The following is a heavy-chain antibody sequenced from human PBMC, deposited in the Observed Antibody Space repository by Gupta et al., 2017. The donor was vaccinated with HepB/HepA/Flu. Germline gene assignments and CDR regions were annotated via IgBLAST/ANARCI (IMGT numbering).Heavy chain of an antibody. Sequence: QVQLVQSGAEVKKPGSSVKVSCKASGGTFSSYAISWVRQDPGQGLEWMGRIIPILGIANYAQKFQVRVTITADKPTSTAYMELSSLRSEDTAVYXCAREGSEXGYRSSWYNWFDPWGQGTRGNVAS. J-gene: IGHJ5*02. CDR3: AREGSEXGYRSSWYNWFDP. CDR1: GGTFSSYA. V-gene: IGHV1-69*04. D-gene: IGHD6-13*01. CDR2: IIPILGIA.